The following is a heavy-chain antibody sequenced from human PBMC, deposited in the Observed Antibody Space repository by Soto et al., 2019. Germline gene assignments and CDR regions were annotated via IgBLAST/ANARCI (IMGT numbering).Heavy chain of an antibody. D-gene: IGHD5-12*01. Sequence: ESGGGLVQPGGSLRLSCVVSGFTFSSYAMTWVRQPPGKGLEWVSSISGSGGTTYYADSVKGQFTISRDNSKNTLYLQMNSLRAEDTAIYYCAKPPDIVATPFYYYGLDVRGQGTAVTVSS. V-gene: IGHV3-23*01. J-gene: IGHJ6*02. CDR2: ISGSGGTT. CDR1: GFTFSSYA. CDR3: AKPPDIVATPFYYYGLDV.